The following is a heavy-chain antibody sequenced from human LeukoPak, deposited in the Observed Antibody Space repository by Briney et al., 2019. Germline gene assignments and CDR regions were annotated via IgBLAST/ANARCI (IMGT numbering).Heavy chain of an antibody. J-gene: IGHJ5*02. CDR1: GGSISSYY. CDR3: ARVRTGYSSGGNWFDP. Sequence: SETLSLTCTVSGGSISSYYWGWIRQPPGKGLEWIGYIYYSGSTNYNPSLKSRVTISVDTSKNQFSLKLSSVTAADTAMYYCARVRTGYSSGGNWFDPWGQGTLVTVSS. V-gene: IGHV4-59*01. D-gene: IGHD6-19*01. CDR2: IYYSGST.